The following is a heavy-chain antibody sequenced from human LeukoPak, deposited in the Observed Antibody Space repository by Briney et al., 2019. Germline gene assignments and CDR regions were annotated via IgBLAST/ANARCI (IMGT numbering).Heavy chain of an antibody. Sequence: GGSLRLSCAAPGFTFSSYAMSWVRQAPGKGLEWVSAISGSGGSTYYADSVKGRYTISRDNSKNTLYLQMNSLRAEDTAVYYCAKDSVRRITIFGVVIRNFDYWGQGTLVAVSS. J-gene: IGHJ4*02. CDR1: GFTFSSYA. D-gene: IGHD3-3*01. V-gene: IGHV3-23*01. CDR3: AKDSVRRITIFGVVIRNFDY. CDR2: ISGSGGST.